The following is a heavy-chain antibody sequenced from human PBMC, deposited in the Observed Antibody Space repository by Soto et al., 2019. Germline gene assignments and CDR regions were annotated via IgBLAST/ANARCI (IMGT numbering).Heavy chain of an antibody. J-gene: IGHJ4*02. CDR2: ISSNSDTI. D-gene: IGHD4-17*01. CDR1: GFTADDYA. Sequence: EVQLLESGGGLVQPGRSLRLSCVASGFTADDYAMHWVRQAPGKGLEWVSGISSNSDTIDYADSVKGRFTISRDNAKNCVFLQMNSLSPEATALCYSAKDRMWGGMTTTHCFDSWGQGTLVNVSS. V-gene: IGHV3-9*02. CDR3: AKDRMWGGMTTTHCFDS.